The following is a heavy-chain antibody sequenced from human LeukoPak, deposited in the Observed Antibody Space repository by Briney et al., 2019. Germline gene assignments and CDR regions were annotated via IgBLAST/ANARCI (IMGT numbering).Heavy chain of an antibody. CDR3: ARVSEMGSPFDY. CDR1: GFTFSSYA. Sequence: GGSLRLSCAASGFTFSSYAMHWVRQAPGKGLEWVAVISYDGSNKYYADSVKGRFTISRDNSKNTLYLQMNSLRAEDTAVYYCARVSEMGSPFDYWGQGTLVTVSS. V-gene: IGHV3-30-3*01. CDR2: ISYDGSNK. J-gene: IGHJ4*02. D-gene: IGHD5-24*01.